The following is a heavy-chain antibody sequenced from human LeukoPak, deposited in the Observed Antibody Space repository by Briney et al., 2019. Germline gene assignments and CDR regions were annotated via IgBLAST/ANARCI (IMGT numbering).Heavy chain of an antibody. CDR1: GFTFSSYA. D-gene: IGHD1-26*01. Sequence: GGSLRLSCAASGFTFSSYAMSWVRQAPGKGLEWVSSISFSGTSTYYADSVKGRFTISRDISKNTLYLQMNSLRAEDTAVYYCAKEMFSGSYSCFDYWGQGTLVTVPS. V-gene: IGHV3-23*01. CDR3: AKEMFSGSYSCFDY. J-gene: IGHJ4*02. CDR2: ISFSGTST.